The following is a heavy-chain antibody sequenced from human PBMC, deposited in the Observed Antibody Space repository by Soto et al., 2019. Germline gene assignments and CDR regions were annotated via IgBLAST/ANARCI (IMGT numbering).Heavy chain of an antibody. V-gene: IGHV3-30*18. CDR3: AKDAYTPIRTTAHDSGGLDH. CDR1: GFTFRFYD. D-gene: IGHD4-4*01. CDR2: ISRDGNNK. J-gene: IGHJ4*02. Sequence: ESGGGVVQPGRSLRLSCATSGFTFRFYDMHWVRQAPGKGLEWVAIISRDGNNKDYGDSVKGRFTISRDNSKSTLYLQMNSLRGEDTAVYYCAKDAYTPIRTTAHDSGGLDHWGRGTLVTVSS.